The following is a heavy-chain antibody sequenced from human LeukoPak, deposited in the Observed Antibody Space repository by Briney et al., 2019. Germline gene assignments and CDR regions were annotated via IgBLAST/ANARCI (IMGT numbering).Heavy chain of an antibody. CDR3: AGTSGWTPYYFDY. Sequence: SETLSLTCAAYGGSFSGYYWSWIRQPPGKGLEWIGEINHSGSTNYNPSLKSRVTISVDTSKNQFSLKLSSVTAADTAVYYCAGTSGWTPYYFDYWGQGTLVTVSS. J-gene: IGHJ4*02. D-gene: IGHD6-19*01. CDR1: GGSFSGYY. V-gene: IGHV4-34*01. CDR2: INHSGST.